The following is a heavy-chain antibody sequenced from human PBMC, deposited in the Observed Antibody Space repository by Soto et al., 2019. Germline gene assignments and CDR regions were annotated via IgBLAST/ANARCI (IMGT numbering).Heavy chain of an antibody. CDR3: AADIRRYCSGGSCYFSPEVWYYYMDV. J-gene: IGHJ6*03. V-gene: IGHV1-58*02. D-gene: IGHD2-15*01. CDR1: GFTFTSSA. CDR2: IVVGSGNT. Sequence: SVKVSCKASGFTFTSSAMQWVRQARGQRLEWIGWIVVGSGNTNYAQKFQERVTITRDMSTSTAYMELSSLRSEDMAVYYCAADIRRYCSGGSCYFSPEVWYYYMDVWGKGTTVTVSS.